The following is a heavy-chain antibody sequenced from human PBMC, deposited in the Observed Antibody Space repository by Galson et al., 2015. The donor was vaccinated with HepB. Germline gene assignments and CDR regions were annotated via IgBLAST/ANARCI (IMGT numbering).Heavy chain of an antibody. D-gene: IGHD2-8*01. CDR1: GDSVSSNSAA. Sequence: CAISGDSVSSNSAAWNWIRQSPSRGLEWLGRTYYRSKWYNDYAVSVKSRITINPDTSKNQFSLQLNSVTPEDTAVYYCARETVLEELVLGVRKRFSWFDPCGQGTLVTVSS. CDR3: ARETVLEELVLGVRKRFSWFDP. J-gene: IGHJ5*02. CDR2: TYYRSKWYN. V-gene: IGHV6-1*01.